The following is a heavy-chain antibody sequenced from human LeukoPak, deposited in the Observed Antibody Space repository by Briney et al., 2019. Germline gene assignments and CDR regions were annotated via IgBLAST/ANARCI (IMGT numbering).Heavy chain of an antibody. J-gene: IGHJ4*02. CDR1: GGSISSGGYS. CDR2: IYHSGST. Sequence: PSETLSLTCTVSGGSISSGGYSWSWLRQPPGKGLEWIGYIYHSGSTYYNPSLKSRVTISVDRSKNQFSLKLSSVTAADSAVYYCARGGYSGYDPFIDYWGQGTLVTVSS. D-gene: IGHD5-12*01. V-gene: IGHV4-30-2*01. CDR3: ARGGYSGYDPFIDY.